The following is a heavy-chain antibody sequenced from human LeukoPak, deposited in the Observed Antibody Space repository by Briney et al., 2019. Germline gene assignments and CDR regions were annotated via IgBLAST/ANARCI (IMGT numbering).Heavy chain of an antibody. Sequence: SETLSLTCTVSGDSITITSYYWGWIRQPPGKGLEWVGNIYHDGSTYYNPSLKSRVSISVDTSKNQFSLKLSSVTAADTAVYYCAREAPHSGYPFDYWGQGTLVTVSS. CDR1: GDSITITSYY. D-gene: IGHD3-22*01. CDR2: IYHDGST. CDR3: AREAPHSGYPFDY. J-gene: IGHJ4*02. V-gene: IGHV4-39*07.